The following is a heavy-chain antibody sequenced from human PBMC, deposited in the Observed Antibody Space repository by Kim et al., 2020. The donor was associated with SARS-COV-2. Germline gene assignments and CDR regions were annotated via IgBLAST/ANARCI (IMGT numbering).Heavy chain of an antibody. CDR3: ARGVLLDDYGDYDPTYYYGMDV. CDR1: GYTFTSYA. V-gene: IGHV7-4-1*02. Sequence: ASVKVSCKASGYTFTSYAMNWVRQAPGQGLEWMGWINTNTGNPTYAQGFTGRFVFSLDTSVSTAYLQISSLKAEDTAVYYCARGVLLDDYGDYDPTYYYGMDVWGQGTTVTVSS. CDR2: INTNTGNP. D-gene: IGHD4-17*01. J-gene: IGHJ6*02.